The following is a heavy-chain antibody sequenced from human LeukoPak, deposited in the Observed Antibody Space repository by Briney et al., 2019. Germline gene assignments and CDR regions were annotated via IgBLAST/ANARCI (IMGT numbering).Heavy chain of an antibody. CDR1: GYSFTSYW. J-gene: IGHJ5*02. D-gene: IGHD1-26*01. Sequence: GESLKIACKGSGYSFTSYWIGWVRQMPGKGLEWMGIIYPGDSDTRYSPSFQGQVTILADKSISTAYLQWSSLKASDTAMYYCARRSGRFLNWFDPWGQGPLVTVSS. CDR2: IYPGDSDT. CDR3: ARRSGRFLNWFDP. V-gene: IGHV5-51*01.